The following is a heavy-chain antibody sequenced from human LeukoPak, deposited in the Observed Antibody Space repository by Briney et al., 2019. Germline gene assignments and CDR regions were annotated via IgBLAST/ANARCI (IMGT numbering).Heavy chain of an antibody. CDR3: ARDPEYYYDSSGYYLFDY. CDR1: GYTFTGYH. D-gene: IGHD3-22*01. Sequence: ASVKVSCTASGYTFTGYHMHWVRQAPGQGLEWMGWISGNDGQTKYAQKFQGRVTMTTDTSTSTAYMELRSLRSDDTAVYYCARDPEYYYDSSGYYLFDYWGQGTLVTVSS. J-gene: IGHJ4*02. V-gene: IGHV1-18*04. CDR2: ISGNDGQT.